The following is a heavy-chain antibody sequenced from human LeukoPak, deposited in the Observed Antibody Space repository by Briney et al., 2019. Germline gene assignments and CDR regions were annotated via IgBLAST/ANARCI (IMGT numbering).Heavy chain of an antibody. V-gene: IGHV1-18*01. D-gene: IGHD3-10*01. CDR2: ISGYNDKT. J-gene: IGHJ5*02. Sequence: ASVKVSCKASRDTFSRYGITWVRQAPGQGLEWVGWISGYNDKTNYAQKFQGRVTMTTDISTTTAYMELGSLRSDDTALYYCAIVSLVRGDIGFWFDPWGQGTLVTVSS. CDR3: AIVSLVRGDIGFWFDP. CDR1: RDTFSRYG.